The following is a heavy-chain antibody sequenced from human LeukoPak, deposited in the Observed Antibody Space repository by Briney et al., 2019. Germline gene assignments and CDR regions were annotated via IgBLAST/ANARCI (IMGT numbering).Heavy chain of an antibody. J-gene: IGHJ5*02. CDR2: ISGSGGST. V-gene: IGHV3-23*01. D-gene: IGHD6-6*01. CDR1: GFTFSSYA. Sequence: GGSLRLSCAASGFTFSSYAMSWVRQAPGKGLEWVSAISGSGGSTYYADSVKGRFTISRDNAKNSLYLQMNSLRAEDTAVYYCARRDSSSSNWFDPWGQGTLVTVSS. CDR3: ARRDSSSSNWFDP.